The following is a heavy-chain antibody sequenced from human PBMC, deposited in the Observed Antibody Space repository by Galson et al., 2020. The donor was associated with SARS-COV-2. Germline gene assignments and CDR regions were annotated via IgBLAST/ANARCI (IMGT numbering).Heavy chain of an antibody. CDR1: GGSISSSSYY. CDR2: IYYSGST. D-gene: IGHD5-12*01. CDR3: ARHGEVATIWGLRITKRRDQKYYFDY. Sequence: SETLSLTCTVSGGSISSSSYYWGWIRQPPGKGLEWIGSIYYSGSTYYNPSLKNRVTISVDTSKNQFSLRLSSVTAADTAVYYCARHGEVATIWGLRITKRRDQKYYFDYWGQGTLVTVCS. V-gene: IGHV4-39*01. J-gene: IGHJ4*02.